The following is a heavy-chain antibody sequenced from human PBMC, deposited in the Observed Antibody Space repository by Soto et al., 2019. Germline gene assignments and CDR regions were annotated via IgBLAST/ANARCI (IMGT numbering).Heavy chain of an antibody. CDR3: ARDGEAADLPIAARPANFDY. V-gene: IGHV1-69*13. CDR2: IIPIFGTA. D-gene: IGHD6-6*01. CDR1: GGTFSSYA. Sequence: SVKVSCKASGGTFSSYAISGVRQAPGQGLEWMGGIIPIFGTANYAQKFQGRVTITADESTSTAYMELSSLRSEDTAVYYCARDGEAADLPIAARPANFDYWGQGILVTVSS. J-gene: IGHJ4*02.